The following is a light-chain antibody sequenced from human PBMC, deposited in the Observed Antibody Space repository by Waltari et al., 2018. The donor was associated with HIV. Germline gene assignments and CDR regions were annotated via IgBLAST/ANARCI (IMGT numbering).Light chain of an antibody. J-gene: IGLJ3*02. CDR2: EVN. Sequence: QSVLTQPASVSGSPGQSVTISCTGTRNAFGFDNSVSWYQQHPGKAPTLIIYEVNSRPSGVSDRFSGSKSGNTVSLTISGLQNEDEANYFCTSYTTGDTLLFGGGTKLTVL. CDR1: RNAFGFDNS. V-gene: IGLV2-14*03. CDR3: TSYTTGDTLL.